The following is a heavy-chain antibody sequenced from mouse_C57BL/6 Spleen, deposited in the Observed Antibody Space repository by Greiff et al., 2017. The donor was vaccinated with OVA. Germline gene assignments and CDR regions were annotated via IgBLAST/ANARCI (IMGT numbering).Heavy chain of an antibody. V-gene: IGHV1-80*01. CDR1: GYAFSSYW. CDR3: ARSLTAQATGFAY. J-gene: IGHJ3*01. D-gene: IGHD3-2*02. CDR2: IYPGDGDT. Sequence: VQLKQSGAELVKPGASVKISCKASGYAFSSYWMNWVKQRPGKGLEWIGQIYPGDGDTNYNGKFKGKATLTADKSSSTAYMQLSSLTSEDSAVYFCARSLTAQATGFAYWGQGTLVTVSA.